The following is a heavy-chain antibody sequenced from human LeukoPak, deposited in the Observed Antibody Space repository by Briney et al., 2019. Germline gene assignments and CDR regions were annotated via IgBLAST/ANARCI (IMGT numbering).Heavy chain of an antibody. CDR1: GYSFTSYW. D-gene: IGHD1-7*01. Sequence: GESLKISCKGSGYSFTSYWIGWVRQMPGKGLEWMGIIYPCDSDTRYSPSFQGQVTISADKSISTAYLQWSSLKASDTAMYYCARQVNWNYLGGHDAFDIWGQGTMVTVSS. V-gene: IGHV5-51*01. CDR3: ARQVNWNYLGGHDAFDI. CDR2: IYPCDSDT. J-gene: IGHJ3*02.